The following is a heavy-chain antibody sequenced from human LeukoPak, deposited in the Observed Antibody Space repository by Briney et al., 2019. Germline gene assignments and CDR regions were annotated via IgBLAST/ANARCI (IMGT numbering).Heavy chain of an antibody. J-gene: IGHJ4*02. CDR3: ARGPSGYHNT. Sequence: AGGSLRLSCGVSGFTFSQYWMTWVRQAPGKGLEWVANTKQDGSEKHYVDSVKGRFTISRDNAKNSLYLQMNSLRAEDTAVYYCARGPSGYHNTGGQGTLVTVPS. D-gene: IGHD5-12*01. V-gene: IGHV3-7*01. CDR2: TKQDGSEK. CDR1: GFTFSQYW.